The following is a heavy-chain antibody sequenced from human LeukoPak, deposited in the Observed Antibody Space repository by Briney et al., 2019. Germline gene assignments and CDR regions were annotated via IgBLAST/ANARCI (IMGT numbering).Heavy chain of an antibody. J-gene: IGHJ4*02. CDR3: ARGAGHYYDSSGPFYFDY. CDR2: ISYDGSNK. D-gene: IGHD3-22*01. CDR1: GFTFSSYG. Sequence: PGGSLRLSCAASGFTFSSYGMHWVRQAPGKGLEWVAVISYDGSNKYYADSVKGRFTISRDNAKNSLYLQMNSLRAEDTAVYYCARGAGHYYDSSGPFYFDYWGQGTLVTVSS. V-gene: IGHV3-30*03.